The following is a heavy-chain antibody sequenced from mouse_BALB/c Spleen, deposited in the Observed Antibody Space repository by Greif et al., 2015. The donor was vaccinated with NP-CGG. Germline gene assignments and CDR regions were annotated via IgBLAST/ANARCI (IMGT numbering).Heavy chain of an antibody. CDR3: ARDGDYAIDY. Sequence: VKLVESGPGLVAPSQSLSITCTVSGFSLTSYGVHWVRQPPGKGLEWLGVIWAGGSTNYNSALIARLSISKDNSKSQEFLKKDRLQTDDTAMYYCARDGDYAIDYWGQETSVTVSS. CDR2: IWAGGST. J-gene: IGHJ4*01. CDR1: GFSLTSYG. V-gene: IGHV2-9*02.